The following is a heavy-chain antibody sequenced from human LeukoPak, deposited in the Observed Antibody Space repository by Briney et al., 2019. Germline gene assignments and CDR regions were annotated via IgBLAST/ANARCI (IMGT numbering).Heavy chain of an antibody. Sequence: SVKVSCKASGGTFSSYAISWVRQAPGQGLEWMGGIIPIFGTANYAQKFQGRVTITADESTSTAYMELSSLRSEDTAVYYCARARRDGFHFEPFDLWGQGTLVTVSS. CDR3: ARARRDGFHFEPFDL. J-gene: IGHJ4*02. D-gene: IGHD5-24*01. CDR1: GGTFSSYA. CDR2: IIPIFGTA. V-gene: IGHV1-69*13.